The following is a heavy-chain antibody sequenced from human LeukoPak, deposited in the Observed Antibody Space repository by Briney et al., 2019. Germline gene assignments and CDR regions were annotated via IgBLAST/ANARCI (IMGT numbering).Heavy chain of an antibody. V-gene: IGHV6-1*01. Sequence: SPTLSLTFAISGDSVSINSAAWNWIRQSPTRGLEWLGRTYYRSKWYNDYAVSMKSRITTNPPTSSNHFSLQLNSFPPHDPAVYYCATTNTPSHIQMGYYYYYGMDVWGQGTTVTVSS. D-gene: IGHD2-15*01. CDR2: TYYRSKWYN. CDR1: GDSVSINSAA. J-gene: IGHJ6*02. CDR3: ATTNTPSHIQMGYYYYYGMDV.